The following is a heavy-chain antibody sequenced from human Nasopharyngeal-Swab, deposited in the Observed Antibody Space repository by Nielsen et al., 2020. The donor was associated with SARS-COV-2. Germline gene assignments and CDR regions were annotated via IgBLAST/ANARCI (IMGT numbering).Heavy chain of an antibody. CDR2: ISWNSGSI. D-gene: IGHD3-10*01. Sequence: SLKISCAASGFTFDDYAMHWVRQAPGKGLEWASGISWNSGSIGYADSVKGRFTISRDNAKNSLYLQMNSLRAEDTALYYCAAYGSGSYYTLWGQGTLVTVSS. J-gene: IGHJ4*02. V-gene: IGHV3-9*01. CDR3: AAYGSGSYYTL. CDR1: GFTFDDYA.